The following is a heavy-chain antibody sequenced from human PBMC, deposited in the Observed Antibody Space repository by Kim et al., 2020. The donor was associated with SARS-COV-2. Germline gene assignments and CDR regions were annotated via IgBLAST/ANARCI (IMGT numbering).Heavy chain of an antibody. J-gene: IGHJ4*02. CDR3: TRLVATTYFDY. D-gene: IGHD5-12*01. Sequence: GGSLRLSCAASGFTFSGSAMHWVRQASGKGLEWVGRIRSKANSYATAYAASVKGRFTISRDDSKNTAYLQMNSLKTEDTAVYYCTRLVATTYFDYWGQGTLVTVSS. CDR2: IRSKANSYAT. V-gene: IGHV3-73*01. CDR1: GFTFSGSA.